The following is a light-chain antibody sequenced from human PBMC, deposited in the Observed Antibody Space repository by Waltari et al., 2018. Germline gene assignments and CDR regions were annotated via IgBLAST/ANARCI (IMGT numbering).Light chain of an antibody. V-gene: IGLV2-14*03. CDR2: DVS. J-gene: IGLJ1*01. CDR1: TSDIGYYKY. Sequence: QSALTQPASVSGSPGQSITISCTGTTSDIGYYKYVSWYQQHPGKAPKLIIYDVSHRRSRVSFRCSGSKAGNTASLTISGLRAEDEADYHCSSYSISSNYYVFGTGTTVTVL. CDR3: SSYSISSNYYV.